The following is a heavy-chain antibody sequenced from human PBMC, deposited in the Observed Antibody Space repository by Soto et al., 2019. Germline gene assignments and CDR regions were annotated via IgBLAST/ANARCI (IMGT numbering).Heavy chain of an antibody. V-gene: IGHV3-30*18. CDR1: GFTFSSYG. CDR2: ISYDGSNK. J-gene: IGHJ4*02. CDR3: AKDRNYDSSGYYYPWSQGGLDY. Sequence: PGGSLRLSCAASGFTFSSYGMHWVRQAPGKGLEWVAVISYDGSNKYYADSVKGRFTISRDNSKNTLYLQMNSLRAEDTAVYYCAKDRNYDSSGYYYPWSQGGLDYWGQGTLVTVSS. D-gene: IGHD3-22*01.